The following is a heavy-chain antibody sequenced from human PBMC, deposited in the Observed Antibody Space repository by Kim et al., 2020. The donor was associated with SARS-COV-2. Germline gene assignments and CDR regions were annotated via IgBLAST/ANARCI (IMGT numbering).Heavy chain of an antibody. D-gene: IGHD3-10*01. J-gene: IGHJ4*02. CDR1: GFTVSTNY. Sequence: GGSLRLSCAASGFTVSTNYSTWVRQAPGRGLEWVSSIYKNGTTYNSDSVKGRFSISRDNSKNTVFLQMNSLRADDTAVYYCARQGYWSGLDYWGQGALVTVSS. CDR3: ARQGYWSGLDY. V-gene: IGHV3-53*01. CDR2: IYKNGTT.